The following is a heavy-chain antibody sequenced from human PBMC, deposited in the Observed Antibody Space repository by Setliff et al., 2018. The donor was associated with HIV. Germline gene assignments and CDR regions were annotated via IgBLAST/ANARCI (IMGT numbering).Heavy chain of an antibody. CDR2: IHTGTGDT. D-gene: IGHD5-12*01. CDR1: GYTFTTCS. J-gene: IGHJ3*02. CDR3: ARDPCLVHTITCSLDI. Sequence: ASVKVSCKASGYTFTTCSIHWVRQAPGQRPEWMGWIHTGTGDTKYSQKFQGRVTITRDTSASTAYMDLNSPRSEDTAVYYCARDPCLVHTITCSLDIWGQGTMVTVSS. V-gene: IGHV1-3*04.